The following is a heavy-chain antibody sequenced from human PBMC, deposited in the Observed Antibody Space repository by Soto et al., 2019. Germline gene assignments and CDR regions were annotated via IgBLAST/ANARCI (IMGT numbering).Heavy chain of an antibody. Sequence: QVQLVQSGAEVQKPGSSVKVSCKASGGTFSSYAISWVRQAPGQGLEWMGGIIPIFGTANYAQKFQGRVTITADESTSTAYMELSSLRSEDTAVYYCARVSVLRGNLYYYGMDVWGQGTTVTVSS. V-gene: IGHV1-69*01. CDR1: GGTFSSYA. CDR2: IIPIFGTA. D-gene: IGHD3-16*01. J-gene: IGHJ6*02. CDR3: ARVSVLRGNLYYYGMDV.